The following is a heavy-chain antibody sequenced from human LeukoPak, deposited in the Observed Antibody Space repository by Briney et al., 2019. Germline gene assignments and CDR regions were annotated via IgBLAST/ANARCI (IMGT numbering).Heavy chain of an antibody. CDR1: GYTFTSYG. J-gene: IGHJ4*02. CDR2: ISGHNGNT. V-gene: IGHV1-18*01. Sequence: ASVKVSCKASGYTFTSYGITWLRQAPGQGLEWMGWISGHNGNTNYAQKFQGRVTMTEDTSTDTAYMELSSLRSEDTAVYYCATERAYGDLYHDYWGQGTLVTASS. CDR3: ATERAYGDLYHDY. D-gene: IGHD4-17*01.